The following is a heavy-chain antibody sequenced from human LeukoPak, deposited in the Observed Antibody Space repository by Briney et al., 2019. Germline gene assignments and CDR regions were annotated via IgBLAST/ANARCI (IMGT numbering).Heavy chain of an antibody. CDR2: ISAYNGNT. Sequence: GASVKVSCKASGYSFGTSGTTWVRQAPGQGLEWMGWISAYNGNTNYAQKLQGRVTMTTDTSTSTAYMELRSLRSDDTAVYYCARDCTQNHILTGYAWFDPWGQGTLVTVSS. V-gene: IGHV1-18*01. J-gene: IGHJ5*02. D-gene: IGHD3-9*01. CDR1: GYSFGTSG. CDR3: ARDCTQNHILTGYAWFDP.